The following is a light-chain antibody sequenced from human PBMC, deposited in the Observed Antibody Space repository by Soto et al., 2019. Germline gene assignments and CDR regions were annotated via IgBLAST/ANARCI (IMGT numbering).Light chain of an antibody. Sequence: DIQLTQSPSFLSASVGDRLTITCRANQGISAYLAWYQQKPGRAPRLLIYAASTLQSGVPSRFSGSVSGTEFTLTISSLQPEDFATYYCQQLNSLPWTFGQGTKVEIK. V-gene: IGKV1-9*01. CDR1: QGISAY. CDR2: AAS. J-gene: IGKJ1*01. CDR3: QQLNSLPWT.